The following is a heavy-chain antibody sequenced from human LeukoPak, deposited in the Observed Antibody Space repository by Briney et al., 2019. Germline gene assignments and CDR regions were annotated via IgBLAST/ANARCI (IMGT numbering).Heavy chain of an antibody. D-gene: IGHD3-22*01. CDR1: GFTFSSYS. CDR3: ARESITMIVVVG. J-gene: IGHJ4*02. CDR2: ISSSSSYI. V-gene: IGHV3-21*01. Sequence: GGSLRLSCAASGFTFSSYSMTWVRQAPGKGLEWVSSISSSSSYIYYADSVKGRFTISRDNAKNSLYLQVNSLRAEDTAVYYCARESITMIVVVGWGQGTLVTVSS.